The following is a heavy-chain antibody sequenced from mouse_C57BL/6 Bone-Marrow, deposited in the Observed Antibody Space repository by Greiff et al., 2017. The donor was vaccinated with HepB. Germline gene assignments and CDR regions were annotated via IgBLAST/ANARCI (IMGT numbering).Heavy chain of an antibody. J-gene: IGHJ4*01. CDR1: GYTFTSYW. Sequence: QVQLQQPGAELVKPGASVKMSCEASGYTFTSYWITWVKQRPGQGLEWIGDIYPGSGSTNYNEKFKSKATLTVDTSSSTAYMQLSSLTSEDSAVYYCARKDGTGTDAMDYWGQGTSVTVSS. D-gene: IGHD4-1*01. V-gene: IGHV1-55*01. CDR3: ARKDGTGTDAMDY. CDR2: IYPGSGST.